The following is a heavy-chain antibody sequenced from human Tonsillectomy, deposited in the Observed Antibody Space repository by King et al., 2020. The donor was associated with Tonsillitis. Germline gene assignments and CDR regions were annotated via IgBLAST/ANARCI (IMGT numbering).Heavy chain of an antibody. D-gene: IGHD2-15*01. CDR1: GFTFSSYA. CDR2: ISGSGGST. CDR3: AKDLVGCRYRGYIDV. V-gene: IGHV3-23*04. J-gene: IGHJ6*03. Sequence: VQLVESGGGLVQPGGSLRLSCSASGFTFSSYAMSWVRQAPGKGLEWVSAISGSGGSTYYADSVKGRFTISRDNSKNTLYLQMNTLRAVDTAVYYCAKDLVGCRYRGYIDVGGKGTAVTVSS.